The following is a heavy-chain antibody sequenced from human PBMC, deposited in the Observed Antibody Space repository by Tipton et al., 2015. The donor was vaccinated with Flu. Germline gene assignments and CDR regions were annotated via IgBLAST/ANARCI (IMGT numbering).Heavy chain of an antibody. CDR2: IIPIFGTA. CDR1: GGTFSSYA. CDR3: ARVPGEATPNYYYGMDV. V-gene: IGHV1-69*01. J-gene: IGHJ6*02. D-gene: IGHD2-15*01. Sequence: QLVQSGAEVKRPGSSVKVSCKASGGTFSSYAISWVRQAPGQGLEWMGGIIPIFGTANYAQKFQGRVTITADESTSTAYMELSSLRSEDTAVYYCARVPGEATPNYYYGMDVRGQGTTVTVSS.